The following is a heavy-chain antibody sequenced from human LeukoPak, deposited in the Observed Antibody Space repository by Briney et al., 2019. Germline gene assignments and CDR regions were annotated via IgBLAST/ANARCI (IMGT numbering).Heavy chain of an antibody. J-gene: IGHJ4*02. CDR2: INHSGST. CDR3: ARGGGGPRY. CDR1: GGSFSGYY. D-gene: IGHD2-15*01. Sequence: PSETLSLTCAVYGGSFSGYYWSWIRQPPGKGLDWIGEINHSGSTNYNPSLKSRVTISVDTSKNQFSLKLSSVTAADTAVYYCARGGGGPRYWGQGTLVTVSS. V-gene: IGHV4-34*01.